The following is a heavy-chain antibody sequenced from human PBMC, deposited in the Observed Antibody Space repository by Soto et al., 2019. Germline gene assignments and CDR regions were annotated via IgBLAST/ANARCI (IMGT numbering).Heavy chain of an antibody. J-gene: IGHJ6*02. D-gene: IGHD3-16*01. CDR3: AMVDVYVTPSPQDV. V-gene: IGHV1-18*01. CDR1: GYTFTRYG. Sequence: QVQLVQSGAEVKNPGASVKVSCKASGYTFTRYGIGWARQAPGQGLEWMGWINTYNGNTNYAQNVQGRVTMTTNTPTSTAYMEPRSLRSNDTAIYYCAMVDVYVTPSPQDVWGQGTPGIVSS. CDR2: INTYNGNT.